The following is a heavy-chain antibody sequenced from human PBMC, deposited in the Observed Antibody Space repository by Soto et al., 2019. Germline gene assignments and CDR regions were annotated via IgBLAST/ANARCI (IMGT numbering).Heavy chain of an antibody. CDR2: INHSGST. Sequence: ASETLSLTCAVYGGSLSGYYWSWIRQPPGKGLEWIGEINHSGSTNYNPSLKSRVTISVDTSKNQFSLKLSSVTAADTAVYYCARWTTISHGMDVWGQGTTVTVSS. D-gene: IGHD3-3*01. CDR3: ARWTTISHGMDV. J-gene: IGHJ6*02. CDR1: GGSLSGYY. V-gene: IGHV4-34*01.